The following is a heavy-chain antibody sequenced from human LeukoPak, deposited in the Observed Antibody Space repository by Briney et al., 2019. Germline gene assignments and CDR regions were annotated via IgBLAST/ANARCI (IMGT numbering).Heavy chain of an antibody. D-gene: IGHD6-19*01. Sequence: ASVKVSCKASGYTFTSYYMHWVRQAPGQGLEWMGIINPSGGNTSYAQKFQGRVTMTRDTSTSTVYMELSSLRSEDTAVYYCARGIAVAGTSPVFDPWGQGTLVTVSS. CDR2: INPSGGNT. V-gene: IGHV1-46*01. CDR3: ARGIAVAGTSPVFDP. CDR1: GYTFTSYY. J-gene: IGHJ5*02.